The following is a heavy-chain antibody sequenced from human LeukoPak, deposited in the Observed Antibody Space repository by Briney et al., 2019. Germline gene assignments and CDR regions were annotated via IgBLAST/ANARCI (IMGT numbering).Heavy chain of an antibody. Sequence: GASVKVSCKASGYTFTGYYTHWVRQAPGQGLEWMGWINPNSGGTNYAQKFQGRVTMTRDTSISTAYMELSRLRSDDTAVYYCARVNSGGYWFDPWGQGTLVTVSS. J-gene: IGHJ5*02. CDR3: ARVNSGGYWFDP. D-gene: IGHD3-10*01. CDR1: GYTFTGYY. V-gene: IGHV1-2*02. CDR2: INPNSGGT.